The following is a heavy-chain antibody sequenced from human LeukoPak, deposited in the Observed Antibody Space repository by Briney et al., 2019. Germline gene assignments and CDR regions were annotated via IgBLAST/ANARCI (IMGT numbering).Heavy chain of an antibody. J-gene: IGHJ4*02. CDR2: IDHSGST. CDR3: ALSTVTRDY. CDR1: GGSFSGYY. D-gene: IGHD4-17*01. V-gene: IGHV4-34*01. Sequence: SETLSLTCAVYGGSFSGYYWSWIRQPPGKGLEWIGEIDHSGSTNYNPSLKSRVTISVDKSKNQFSLKLSSVTAADTAVYYCALSTVTRDYWGQGTLVTVSS.